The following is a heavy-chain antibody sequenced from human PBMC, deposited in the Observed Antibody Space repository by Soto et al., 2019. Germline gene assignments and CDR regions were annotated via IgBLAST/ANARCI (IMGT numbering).Heavy chain of an antibody. V-gene: IGHV4-34*01. CDR3: ARGRAAAKMWFEP. J-gene: IGHJ5*02. CDR2: INHSGST. Sequence: QVQLQQWGAGLLKPSETLSLTCAVYGGSFSGYYWSWIRQPPGKGLEWIGEINHSGSTNYNPSLKSRVTISVDTSKNQFSLKLSSVTAADTGVYYCARGRAAAKMWFEPWGQGTLVTVSS. CDR1: GGSFSGYY. D-gene: IGHD6-13*01.